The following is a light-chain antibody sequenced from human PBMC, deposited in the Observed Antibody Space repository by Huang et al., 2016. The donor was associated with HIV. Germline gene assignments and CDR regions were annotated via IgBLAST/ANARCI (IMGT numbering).Light chain of an antibody. CDR3: LQHKNFHAPT. Sequence: DIQLTQSPSAMAASVGDRVIITCRATKDIYNYLAWFQQQPGKAPKRLIYGASSLQTGVPSRFSGSGSGTEFTLTINNLQPEDSATYFCLQHKNFHAPTFGQGTKVEIK. J-gene: IGKJ1*01. V-gene: IGKV1-17*03. CDR2: GAS. CDR1: KDIYNY.